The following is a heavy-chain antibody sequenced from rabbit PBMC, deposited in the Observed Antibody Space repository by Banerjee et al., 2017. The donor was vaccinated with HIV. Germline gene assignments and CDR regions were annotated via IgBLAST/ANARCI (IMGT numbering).Heavy chain of an antibody. CDR2: IYTGDDNT. Sequence: QSLEESGGDLVKPGASLTLTCTASGIDFSSYYYLCWVRQAPGKGLEWIACIYTGDDNTYYASWAKGRFTISKTSSTTVTLQMTSLTAADTATYFCARGSGSGYSPFNLWGQGTLVTVS. D-gene: IGHD1-1*01. CDR3: ARGSGSGYSPFNL. CDR1: GIDFSSYYY. J-gene: IGHJ4*01. V-gene: IGHV1S40*01.